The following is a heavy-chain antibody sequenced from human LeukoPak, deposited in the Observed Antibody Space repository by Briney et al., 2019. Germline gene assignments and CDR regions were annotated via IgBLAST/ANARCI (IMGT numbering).Heavy chain of an antibody. J-gene: IGHJ4*02. CDR2: ITYDGVKE. D-gene: IGHD2-8*01. CDR1: GFSFTGYG. V-gene: IGHV3-30*02. CDR3: ARGDSVYLLDY. Sequence: GGSLRLSCAASGFSFTGYGMHWVRQAPGKGLEWVTFITYDGVKEYYADSVKGRFTVSRDNSKNTLYLQMNNLKPGDTAVYYCARGDSVYLLDYWGQGTLGTVSS.